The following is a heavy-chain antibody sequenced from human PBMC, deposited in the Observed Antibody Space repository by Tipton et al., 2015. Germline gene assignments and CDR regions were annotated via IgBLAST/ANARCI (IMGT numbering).Heavy chain of an antibody. CDR2: TYHSGDS. CDR1: GGSVSSGSYY. Sequence: TLSLTCTVSGGSVSSGSYYWSWIRQPPGKGLEWIGSTYHSGDSYYNPSLKSRVTISVDTSKNQFSLQLKSVTAADTAVYYCARGEIGDFDSWGQGTLVTVSS. J-gene: IGHJ4*02. CDR3: ARGEIGDFDS. V-gene: IGHV4-39*07. D-gene: IGHD4-17*01.